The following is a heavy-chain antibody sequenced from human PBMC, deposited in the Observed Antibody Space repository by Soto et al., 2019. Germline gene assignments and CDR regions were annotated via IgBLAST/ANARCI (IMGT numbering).Heavy chain of an antibody. D-gene: IGHD4-17*01. CDR1: GGTFSSYA. CDR3: ARGAHYGGNSGVVEARFDY. J-gene: IGHJ4*02. Sequence: GASVKVSCKASGGTFSSYAISWVRQAPGQGLEWMGGIIPIFGTANYAQKFQGRVTITADESTSTAYMELSSLRSEDTAVYYCARGAHYGGNSGVVEARFDYWGQGTLVTVSS. V-gene: IGHV1-69*13. CDR2: IIPIFGTA.